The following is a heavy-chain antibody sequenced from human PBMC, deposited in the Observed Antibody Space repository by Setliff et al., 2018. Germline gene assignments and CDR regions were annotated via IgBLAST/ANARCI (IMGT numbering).Heavy chain of an antibody. V-gene: IGHV4-34*01. CDR2: INHSGST. J-gene: IGHJ6*03. CDR3: ARGRRHYYYYYMDV. Sequence: SETLSLTCAVYGGSFSGYYWSWIRQPPGKGLEWIGEINHSGSTNYNPSLKSRVTISVDTSKNQFPLKLSSVTAADTAVYYCARGRRHYYYYYMDVWGKGTTVTV. CDR1: GGSFSGYY.